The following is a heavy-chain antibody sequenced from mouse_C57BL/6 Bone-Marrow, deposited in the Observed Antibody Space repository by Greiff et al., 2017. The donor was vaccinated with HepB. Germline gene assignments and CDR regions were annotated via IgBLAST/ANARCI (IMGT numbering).Heavy chain of an antibody. CDR1: GYTFTDYY. J-gene: IGHJ3*01. V-gene: IGHV1-19*01. CDR2: INPYNGGT. D-gene: IGHD2-3*01. Sequence: EVQLQQSGPVLVKPGASVKMSCKASGYTFTDYYMNWVKQSHGKSLEWIGVINPYNGGTSYNQKFKGKATLTVDKSSSTAYMELNSLTSEDSAVYYCARREWLLRWAYWGQGTLVTVSA. CDR3: ARREWLLRWAY.